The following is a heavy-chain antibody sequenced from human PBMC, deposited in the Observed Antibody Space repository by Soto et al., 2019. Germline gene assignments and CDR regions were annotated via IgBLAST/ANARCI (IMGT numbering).Heavy chain of an antibody. J-gene: IGHJ4*02. D-gene: IGHD3-9*01. V-gene: IGHV3-53*01. Sequence: GGSLRLSCAASGFTVSSNYMSWVRQAPGKGLEWVSVIYSGGSTYYADSVKGRFTISRDNSKNTLYLQMNSLRAEDTAVYYCARVRTLRYFDWPTFDYWGQGTPVTVS. CDR1: GFTVSSNY. CDR3: ARVRTLRYFDWPTFDY. CDR2: IYSGGST.